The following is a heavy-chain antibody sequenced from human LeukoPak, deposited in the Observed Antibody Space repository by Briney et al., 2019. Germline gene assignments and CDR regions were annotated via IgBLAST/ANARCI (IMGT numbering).Heavy chain of an antibody. V-gene: IGHV3-15*01. J-gene: IGHJ4*02. CDR1: GFIFNKAW. Sequence: GVSLRLSCAPWGFIFNKAWVNEVRQAPGKGREWIVRMKCNNDGGTTHYTSPVHGRFIISTDDSKNTIYLQMNRLIIDDTAIYYCTPVMVEDRGFWGQGTLVTVSS. D-gene: IGHD1-14*01. CDR2: MKCNNDGGTT. CDR3: TPVMVEDRGF.